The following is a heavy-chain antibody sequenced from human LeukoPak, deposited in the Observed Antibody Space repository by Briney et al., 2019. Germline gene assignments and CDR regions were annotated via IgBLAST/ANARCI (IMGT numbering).Heavy chain of an antibody. D-gene: IGHD3-10*01. Sequence: GGSLRLSCAASGFTFSSYGMSWVRQAPGKGLEWVSAISGSGGSTYYADSVKGRFTISRDNSKNTLYLQMNSLRAEDTAVYYCATRDLPSAVMGRYYYGSGNPKPLDYWGQGTLVTVSS. CDR1: GFTFSSYG. V-gene: IGHV3-23*01. CDR2: ISGSGGST. J-gene: IGHJ4*02. CDR3: ATRDLPSAVMGRYYYGSGNPKPLDY.